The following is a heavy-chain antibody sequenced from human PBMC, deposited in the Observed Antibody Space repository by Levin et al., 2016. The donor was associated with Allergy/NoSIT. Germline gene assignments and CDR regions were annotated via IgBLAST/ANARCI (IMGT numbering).Heavy chain of an antibody. D-gene: IGHD2-15*01. CDR1: GGTFTNYM. J-gene: IGHJ5*02. CDR3: ARICSATTCPSSFDP. CDR2: IIPVYGTP. V-gene: IGHV1-69*13. Sequence: SVKVSCKASGGTFTNYMISWVRQAPGQGLEWMGGIIPVYGTPNYAQRFRGRVTITADGSTSTAYLELTNLSSEDTAVYYCARICSATTCPSSFDPWGQGTLVTVSS.